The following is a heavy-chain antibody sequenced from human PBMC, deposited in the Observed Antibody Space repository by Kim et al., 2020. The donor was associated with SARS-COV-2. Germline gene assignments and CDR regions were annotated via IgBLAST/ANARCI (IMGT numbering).Heavy chain of an antibody. Sequence: ASVKVSCKASGYTFTSYYMHWVRQAPGQGLEWMGIINPSGGSTSYAQKFQGRVTMTRDTSTSTVYMELSSLRSEDTAVYYCARGGVVVPAANAPAYYYYYGMDVWGQGTTVTVSS. V-gene: IGHV1-46*01. J-gene: IGHJ6*02. D-gene: IGHD2-2*01. CDR1: GYTFTSYY. CDR2: INPSGGST. CDR3: ARGGVVVPAANAPAYYYYYGMDV.